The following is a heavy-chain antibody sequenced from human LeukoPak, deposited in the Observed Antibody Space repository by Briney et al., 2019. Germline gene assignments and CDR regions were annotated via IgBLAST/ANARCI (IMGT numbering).Heavy chain of an antibody. CDR1: GYTFTSYD. CDR2: MNPNSGNT. V-gene: IGHV1-8*01. D-gene: IGHD6-6*01. CDR3: ARGDPSSIAGRLKARSLFL. J-gene: IGHJ4*02. Sequence: ASVKVSCKASGYTFTSYDINWVRQATGQGLEGMGWMNPNSGNTGCAQKFQARVTMTRNTSISTAFMELSNLRSEDTAVDYCARGDPSSIAGRLKARSLFLWGQGTLVTVSS.